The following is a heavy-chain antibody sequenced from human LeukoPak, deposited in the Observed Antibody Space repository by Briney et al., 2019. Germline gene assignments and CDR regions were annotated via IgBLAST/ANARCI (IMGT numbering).Heavy chain of an antibody. CDR1: GGTFSRYA. D-gene: IGHD4-17*01. V-gene: IGHV1-8*01. CDR3: ARMTTVLYWDFDY. J-gene: IGHJ4*02. CDR2: MNPNSGNT. Sequence: GSSVKVSCKASGGTFSRYAISWVRQAPGQGLEWMGWMNPNSGNTGYAQKFQGRVTMTRNTSISTAYMELSSLRSEDTAVYYCARMTTVLYWDFDYWGQGTLVTVSS.